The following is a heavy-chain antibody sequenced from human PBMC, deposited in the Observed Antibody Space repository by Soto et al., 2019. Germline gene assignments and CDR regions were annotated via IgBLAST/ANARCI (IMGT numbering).Heavy chain of an antibody. J-gene: IGHJ5*02. CDR2: FSSWGRA. Sequence: QVQLQESGPGLVTPSESLSLTCTVSGGTVSSGGYYWSWIRKPPGKGLEWIGYFSSWGRANYNPPLESGITITVGSFINQVALKLTSVLAAERAGYDWAMAWNYRYLAAWGQGTLVTV. CDR3: AMAWNYRYLAA. V-gene: IGHV4-61*08. CDR1: GGTVSSGGYY. D-gene: IGHD1-7*01.